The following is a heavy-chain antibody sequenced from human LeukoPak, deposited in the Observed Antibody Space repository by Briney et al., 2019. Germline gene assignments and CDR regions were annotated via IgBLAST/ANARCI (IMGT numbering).Heavy chain of an antibody. D-gene: IGHD5-18*01. Sequence: SETLSLTCTVSGGSISSYYWSWIRQPPGKGLEWIGYIYYSGSTNYNPSLKSRVTISVDSSKNQFSLRLSSVTAADTAVYYCASYSYEMSRTNWFDPWGQGTLVTVSS. V-gene: IGHV4-59*12. J-gene: IGHJ5*02. CDR3: ASYSYEMSRTNWFDP. CDR2: IYYSGST. CDR1: GGSISSYY.